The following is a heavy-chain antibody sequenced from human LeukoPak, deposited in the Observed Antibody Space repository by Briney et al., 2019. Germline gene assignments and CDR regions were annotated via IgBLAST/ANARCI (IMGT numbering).Heavy chain of an antibody. J-gene: IGHJ4*02. CDR3: ARGGGSGYYSVFDY. CDR1: GGSISSFY. Sequence: SETLSLTCTVSGGSISSFYWRWIRQPPGKGLEWIGHIYYSGSTNYNPSLKSRVTISVDTSKNQFSLKLTSVTAADTAVYYCARGGGSGYYSVFDYWGQGTTVTVSS. CDR2: IYYSGST. V-gene: IGHV4-59*01. D-gene: IGHD3-22*01.